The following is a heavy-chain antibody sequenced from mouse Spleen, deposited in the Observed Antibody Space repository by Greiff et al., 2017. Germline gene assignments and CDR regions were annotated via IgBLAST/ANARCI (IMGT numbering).Heavy chain of an antibody. D-gene: IGHD2-13*01. CDR3: AIIYYGDPWFAY. J-gene: IGHJ3*01. CDR1: GYTFTSYW. Sequence: VQLQQPGAELVKPGASVKMSCKASGYTFTSYWITWVKQRPGQGLEWIGDIYPGSGSTNYNEKFKSKATFTADTSSNTAYMQLSSLTTEDSAIYYCAIIYYGDPWFAYWGQGTLVTVSA. V-gene: IGHV1-55*01. CDR2: IYPGSGST.